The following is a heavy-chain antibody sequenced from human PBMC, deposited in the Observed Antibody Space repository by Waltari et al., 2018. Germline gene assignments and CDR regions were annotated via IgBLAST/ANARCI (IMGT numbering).Heavy chain of an antibody. CDR3: ARGSAYNWNYVGRLGAFDI. J-gene: IGHJ3*02. CDR1: GGTFSGYY. CDR2: INHSGST. D-gene: IGHD1-7*01. Sequence: EQLQQWDAGLLKPSETRSLTCAVYGGTFSGYYWRWSRQPPVKGLELIVEINHSGSTNYSPSLKSRVTISVDTSKNQFSLKLRSVTAADPAVYYCARGSAYNWNYVGRLGAFDIWGQGTMVTVSS. V-gene: IGHV4-34*01.